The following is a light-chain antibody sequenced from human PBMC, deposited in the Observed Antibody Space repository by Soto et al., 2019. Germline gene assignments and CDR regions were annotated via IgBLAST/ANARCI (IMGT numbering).Light chain of an antibody. V-gene: IGLV2-23*01. J-gene: IGLJ2*01. CDR2: EGS. CDR3: CSYAATSTLV. CDR1: SSDVGIYNL. Sequence: QSALTQPASVSGSPGQSITISCTGTSSDVGIYNLVSWYQQHPGKAPKLMIYEGSKRPSGVSNRFSGSKSGNTASLTISGLQAEDEADYYCCSYAATSTLVFGGGTKLTVL.